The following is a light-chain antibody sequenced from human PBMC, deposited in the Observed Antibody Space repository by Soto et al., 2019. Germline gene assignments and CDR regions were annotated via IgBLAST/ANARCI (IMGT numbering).Light chain of an antibody. CDR1: QSIRNY. Sequence: DIQMTQSPSSLSASVGDRVTITCRASQSIRNYLNWYQQKPGKVPNLLIYGASSLQSGVPSRFSGSGSETDFTLTINKLQPEDFATYYCQQSYTAVFTFGPGTKVDIK. CDR2: GAS. V-gene: IGKV1-39*01. J-gene: IGKJ3*01. CDR3: QQSYTAVFT.